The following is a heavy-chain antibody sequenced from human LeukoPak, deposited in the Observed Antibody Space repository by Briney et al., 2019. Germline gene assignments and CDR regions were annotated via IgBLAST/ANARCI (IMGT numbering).Heavy chain of an antibody. J-gene: IGHJ4*02. CDR2: ISGNGINT. Sequence: GGSLRLSCATSGFTFNIYAMNWVRQTPGKGLEWVSIISGNGINTYYADSVKGRFTISRDDSKNTLYLQMNSLRVDDTAIYYCARGVSDWGQGTLVTVAS. CDR3: ARGVSD. D-gene: IGHD3-16*01. CDR1: GFTFNIYA. V-gene: IGHV3-23*01.